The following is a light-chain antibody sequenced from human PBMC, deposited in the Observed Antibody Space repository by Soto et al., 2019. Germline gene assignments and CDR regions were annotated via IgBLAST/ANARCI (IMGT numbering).Light chain of an antibody. J-gene: IGLJ1*01. CDR3: GTWDSSLTGEDV. CDR1: SSNIGNKY. Sequence: SVLTQPPSVSAAPGQKVTISCSGSSSNIGNKYVSWYQQLPGTAPKLLIYENNKRPAGIPDRFSGSKSGTSATLGITGLQTGDEADYYCGTWDSSLTGEDVFGTGTKVTV. V-gene: IGLV1-51*02. CDR2: ENN.